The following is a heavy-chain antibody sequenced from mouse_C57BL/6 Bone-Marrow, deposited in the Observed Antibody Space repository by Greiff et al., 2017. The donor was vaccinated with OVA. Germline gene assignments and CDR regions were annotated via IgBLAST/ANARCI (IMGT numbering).Heavy chain of an antibody. J-gene: IGHJ3*01. CDR1: GFTFSDYY. D-gene: IGHD2-4*01. CDR2: ISNGGGST. CDR3: ARMRLRRGAWFAY. V-gene: IGHV5-12*01. Sequence: EVQLVESGGGLVQPGGSLKLSCAASGFTFSDYYMYWVRQTPEKRLEWVAYISNGGGSTYYPDTVKGRFTSSRDNAKNTLYLQMSRLKSEDTAMYYCARMRLRRGAWFAYWGQGTLVTVSA.